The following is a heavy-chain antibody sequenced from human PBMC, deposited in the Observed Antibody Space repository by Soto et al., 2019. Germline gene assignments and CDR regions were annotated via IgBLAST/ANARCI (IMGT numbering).Heavy chain of an antibody. CDR1: GFTFSSYW. V-gene: IGHV3-7*03. Sequence: AGGSLRLSCAASGFTFSSYWMTWVRQAPGKGLEWVANIKQDGSDKSYVDSVKGRFTISRDNAKNSLYLQMNSLRAEDTAVYYCARDRPLHCRSTSCYSEYYGMDVWGQGTTVTVSS. CDR3: ARDRPLHCRSTSCYSEYYGMDV. CDR2: IKQDGSDK. J-gene: IGHJ6*02. D-gene: IGHD2-2*02.